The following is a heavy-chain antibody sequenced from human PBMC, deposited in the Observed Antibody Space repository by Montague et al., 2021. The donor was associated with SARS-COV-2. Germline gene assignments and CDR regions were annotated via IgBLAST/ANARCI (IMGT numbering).Heavy chain of an antibody. J-gene: IGHJ6*03. CDR3: ARLGDGVVPSPILGVGPYYSYYYMDV. CDR2: IHQGGST. V-gene: IGHV4-34*01. CDR1: GGSFSTYS. D-gene: IGHD3-10*01. Sequence: SETLSLTCAVHGGSFSTYSWNWIRQPPGKGLEWIGEIHQGGSTNYNPSLKSRVTISADTSKNQFSLKLTSVAAADTAVYYCARLGDGVVPSPILGVGPYYSYYYMDVWGQGTTVTVSS.